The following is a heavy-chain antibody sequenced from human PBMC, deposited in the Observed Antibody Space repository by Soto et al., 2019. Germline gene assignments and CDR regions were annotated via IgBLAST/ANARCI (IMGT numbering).Heavy chain of an antibody. Sequence: GGSLRLSCSASGFMFSDYAMTWARQAPGKELEWVSGLLRPGRSTYYADSVKGRFTISGDTSANTVYLQMDSLRAEDTAVYYCAKDAIANDGIWLMDSWGQGTVVTVSS. CDR1: GFMFSDYA. D-gene: IGHD3-16*01. CDR3: AKDAIANDGIWLMDS. J-gene: IGHJ5*02. CDR2: LLRPGRST. V-gene: IGHV3-23*01.